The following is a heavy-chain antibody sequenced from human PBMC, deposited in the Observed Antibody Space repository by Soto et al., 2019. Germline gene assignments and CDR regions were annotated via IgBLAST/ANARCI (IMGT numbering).Heavy chain of an antibody. D-gene: IGHD6-13*01. J-gene: IGHJ6*02. CDR2: IIPTFGTA. CDR1: GGTFSSYA. CDR3: ATDLRRAVYNSSWRKGVGYGMDV. Sequence: SVKVSCKASGGTFSSYAISWVRQAPGQGLEWMGGIIPTFGTANYAQKFQGRVTMTEDTSTDTAYMELSSLRSEDTAVYYCATDLRRAVYNSSWRKGVGYGMDVWGQGTTVTVSS. V-gene: IGHV1-69*06.